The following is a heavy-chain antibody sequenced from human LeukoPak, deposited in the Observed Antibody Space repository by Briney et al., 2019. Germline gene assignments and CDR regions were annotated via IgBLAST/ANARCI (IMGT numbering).Heavy chain of an antibody. CDR3: ARDGRLTIAAAGRVHYYYYMDV. CDR1: GYTFTGYW. Sequence: ASVKVSCKAFGYTFTGYWMHWVRQAPGQGPEWMGVISPSGGSTIYAQKFQGRVTMTRDMSTSTVYMELSSLRSEDTAVYYCARDGRLTIAAAGRVHYYYYMDVWGKGTTVTVSS. J-gene: IGHJ6*03. D-gene: IGHD6-13*01. V-gene: IGHV1-46*01. CDR2: ISPSGGST.